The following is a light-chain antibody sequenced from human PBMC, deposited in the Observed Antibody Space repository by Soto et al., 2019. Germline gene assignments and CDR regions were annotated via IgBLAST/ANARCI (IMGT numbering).Light chain of an antibody. CDR3: QSYDSGLGGSVV. Sequence: QSVLTQPPSVSGAPGQRVTISCTGCSSNIGAGYDVHWYQQLPGPAPKLLIYGNNNRPSGVPDRFSGSKSGTSASLAITGLQAEDEADYYCQSYDSGLGGSVVFGGGTKLTVL. J-gene: IGLJ2*01. V-gene: IGLV1-40*01. CDR2: GNN. CDR1: SSNIGAGYD.